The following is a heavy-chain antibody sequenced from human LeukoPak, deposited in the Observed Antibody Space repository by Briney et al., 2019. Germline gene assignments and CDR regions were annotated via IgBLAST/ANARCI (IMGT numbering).Heavy chain of an antibody. V-gene: IGHV1-69*01. CDR2: IIPIFGTA. J-gene: IGHJ5*02. CDR3: ARDLNWNDGSWFDP. Sequence: GSSVKVSCKASGGTFSSYAISWVRQAPGQGLEWMGGIIPIFGTANYAQKFQGRVTITADESTSTAYMELSSLRSEDTAVYYCARDLNWNDGSWFDPWGQGTLVTVSS. D-gene: IGHD1-1*01. CDR1: GGTFSSYA.